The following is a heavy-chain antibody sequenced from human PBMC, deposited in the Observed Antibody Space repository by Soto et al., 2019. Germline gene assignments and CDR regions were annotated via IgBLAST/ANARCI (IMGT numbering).Heavy chain of an antibody. D-gene: IGHD2-2*01. Sequence: ASVKVSCKTSGYTFSSYDINWVRQATGLGLEWMGWMKPNSGDTAYAPKFQGRVNMTRNTSTGTAYMELSSLISEDTAVYYCARRRAVVAPRSFYYYVMDVWGQGNTVTVSS. V-gene: IGHV1-8*01. J-gene: IGHJ6*02. CDR3: ARRRAVVAPRSFYYYVMDV. CDR1: GYTFSSYD. CDR2: MKPNSGDT.